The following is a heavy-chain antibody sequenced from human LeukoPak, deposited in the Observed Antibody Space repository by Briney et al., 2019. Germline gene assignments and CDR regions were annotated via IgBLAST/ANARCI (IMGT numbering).Heavy chain of an antibody. CDR1: GGSISSYY. CDR3: ARDRWFGPYFDL. CDR2: IYYSGST. V-gene: IGHV4-59*01. J-gene: IGHJ2*01. D-gene: IGHD3-10*01. Sequence: SETLSLTCTVSGGSISSYYWSWIRQPPGKGLEWIGYIYYSGSTNYNPSLKSRVTMSVDTSKNQFSLKLSSVTAADTAVYYCARDRWFGPYFDLWGRGTLVTVSS.